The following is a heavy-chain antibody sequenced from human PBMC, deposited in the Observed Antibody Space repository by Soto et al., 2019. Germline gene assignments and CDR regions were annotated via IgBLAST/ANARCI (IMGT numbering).Heavy chain of an antibody. D-gene: IGHD1-7*01. CDR3: ARDRDWNYDY. V-gene: IGHV3-30-3*01. CDR2: ISYDGSNK. CDR1: GFTFSSYA. J-gene: IGHJ4*02. Sequence: QVQLVESGGGVVQPGRSLRLSCAASGFTFSSYAMHWVRQAPGKGLEWVAVISYDGSNKYYADSVKGRFTISRDNSKNTLYMQMNSLRAEDTAVSYCARDRDWNYDYWGQGTLVTISS.